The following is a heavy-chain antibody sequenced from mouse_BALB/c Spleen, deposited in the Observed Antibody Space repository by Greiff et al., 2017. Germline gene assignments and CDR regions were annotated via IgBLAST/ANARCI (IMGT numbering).Heavy chain of an antibody. Sequence: VKLVESGPGLVAPSQSLSITCTVSGFSLPSYGVHWVRQSPGKGLEWLGVIWSGGSTDYNAAFISRLSISKDNSKSQVFFKMNSLQANDTAIYYCARVYQNAMDYWGQGTSVTVSS. J-gene: IGHJ4*01. CDR1: GFSLPSYG. CDR2: IWSGGST. V-gene: IGHV2-2*02. CDR3: ARVYQNAMDY.